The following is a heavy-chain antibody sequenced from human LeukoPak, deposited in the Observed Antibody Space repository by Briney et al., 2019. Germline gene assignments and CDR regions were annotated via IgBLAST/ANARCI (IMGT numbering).Heavy chain of an antibody. Sequence: SETLSLTCTVSGGSISSYYWSWIRQPAGKGLEWIGRIYTSGSTNYNPSLKSRVTMSVDTSKNQFSLKLSSVTAADTAVYYCARGDTAMATDAFDIWGQGTMVTVSS. CDR1: GGSISSYY. J-gene: IGHJ3*02. CDR3: ARGDTAMATDAFDI. CDR2: IYTSGST. V-gene: IGHV4-4*07. D-gene: IGHD5-18*01.